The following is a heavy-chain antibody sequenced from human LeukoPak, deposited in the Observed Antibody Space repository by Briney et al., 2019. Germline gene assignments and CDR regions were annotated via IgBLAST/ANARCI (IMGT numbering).Heavy chain of an antibody. Sequence: SETLSLTCTVSGGSISSYYWSWIRQPPGKALEWIGYIHYSGSTNYNPSLKSRVTISVDTSKNQFSLKLSSVTAADTAVYYCARQSCGSYYLFDNWGQGTLVTVSS. D-gene: IGHD1-26*01. CDR1: GGSISSYY. CDR3: ARQSCGSYYLFDN. CDR2: IHYSGST. V-gene: IGHV4-59*08. J-gene: IGHJ4*02.